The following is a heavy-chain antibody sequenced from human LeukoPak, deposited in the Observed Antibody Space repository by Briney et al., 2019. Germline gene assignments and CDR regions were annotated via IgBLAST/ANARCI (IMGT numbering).Heavy chain of an antibody. CDR3: ASGIAAPPYYYYYMDV. CDR2: INHSGST. J-gene: IGHJ6*03. Sequence: PSETLSLTCAVYGGSFSGYYWSWIRQPPGKGLEWIGEINHSGSTNYNPSLKSRVTISVDTSKNQFSLKLSSVTAADTAVYYCASGIAAPPYYYYYMDVWGKGTTVTVSS. V-gene: IGHV4-34*01. D-gene: IGHD6-6*01. CDR1: GGSFSGYY.